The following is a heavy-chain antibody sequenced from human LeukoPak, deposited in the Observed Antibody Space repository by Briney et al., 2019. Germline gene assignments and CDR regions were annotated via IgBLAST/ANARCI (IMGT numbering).Heavy chain of an antibody. CDR3: AREIVVTPPGWFDP. CDR2: IYYSGNS. CDR1: GGSISSGGYY. J-gene: IGHJ5*02. D-gene: IGHD3-22*01. V-gene: IGHV4-31*03. Sequence: SETLSLTCTVSGGSISSGGYYWSWLRHHPGKGLEWIGYIYYSGNSYYNPSLKSRVTISVDTSKNQFSLNLTSVTAADTAVYYCAREIVVTPPGWFDPWGQGTLVTVSS.